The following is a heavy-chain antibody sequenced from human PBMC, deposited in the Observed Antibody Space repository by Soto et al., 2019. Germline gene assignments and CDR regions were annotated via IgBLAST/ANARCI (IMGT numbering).Heavy chain of an antibody. D-gene: IGHD3-10*01. Sequence: SETLSLTCAVYGGSFSGYYWSWIRQPPGKGLEWIGEINHSGSTNYNPSLKSRVTISVDTSKNQFSLKLSSVTAADTAVYYCARGPGRYYGSGRSFDYWGQGTLVTVSS. CDR2: INHSGST. V-gene: IGHV4-34*01. CDR1: GGSFSGYY. J-gene: IGHJ4*02. CDR3: ARGPGRYYGSGRSFDY.